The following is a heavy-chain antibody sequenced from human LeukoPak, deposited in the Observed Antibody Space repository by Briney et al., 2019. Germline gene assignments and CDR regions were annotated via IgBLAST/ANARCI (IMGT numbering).Heavy chain of an antibody. Sequence: ASVTVSFKGSGYTFSSYDINWVRQAPGQGLEWMGWMNPDTGNSGYAQKFQGRVTMTRDTSISTAYMELSSLRSEDTAVYYCARLSQTPAYYDTSVYYYLGYWGQGTLVTVSS. CDR1: GYTFSSYD. J-gene: IGHJ4*02. CDR2: MNPDTGNS. V-gene: IGHV1-8*01. CDR3: ARLSQTPAYYDTSVYYYLGY. D-gene: IGHD3-22*01.